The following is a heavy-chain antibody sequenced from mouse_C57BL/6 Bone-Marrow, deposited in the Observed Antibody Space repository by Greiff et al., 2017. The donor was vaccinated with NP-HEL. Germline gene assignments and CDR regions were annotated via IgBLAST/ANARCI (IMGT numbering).Heavy chain of an antibody. Sequence: QVHVKQPGAELVKPEASVKLSCKASGYTFTSYWMHWVKQRPGQGLEWIGMIHPNSGSTNYNEKFKSKATLTVDKSSSTAYMQLSSLTSEDSAVYYCARTVVAPDAYWGQGTLVTVSA. CDR1: GYTFTSYW. J-gene: IGHJ3*01. D-gene: IGHD1-1*01. CDR3: ARTVVAPDAY. V-gene: IGHV1-64*01. CDR2: IHPNSGST.